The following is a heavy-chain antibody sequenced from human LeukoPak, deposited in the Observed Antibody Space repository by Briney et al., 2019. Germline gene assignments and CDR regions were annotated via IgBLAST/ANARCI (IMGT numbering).Heavy chain of an antibody. D-gene: IGHD4-17*01. V-gene: IGHV3-23*01. Sequence: PGGSLRLSCEASGSTFDNYAMSWVRQAPGKGLEWVSTIGISAGSTYYADAVKGRFTISRDNSKKTVILQMNRLRVEDTAVYYCAKDRWETTIGDAFGFWGQGTNVAVSS. CDR3: AKDRWETTIGDAFGF. CDR1: GSTFDNYA. CDR2: IGISAGST. J-gene: IGHJ3*01.